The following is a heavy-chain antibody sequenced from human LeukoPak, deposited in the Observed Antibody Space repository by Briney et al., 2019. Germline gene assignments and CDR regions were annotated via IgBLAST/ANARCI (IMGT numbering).Heavy chain of an antibody. CDR2: MNPNSGNT. CDR3: ARVYGSGSYYFSDAFDI. D-gene: IGHD3-10*01. J-gene: IGHJ3*02. CDR1: GYTFTSYD. V-gene: IGHV1-8*03. Sequence: ASVRLSCTASGYTFTSYDINWVRQAPGQGLEWMGWMNPNSGNTGYAQKFQGRVTITRNTSISTAYMELSSLRSEDTAVYYCARVYGSGSYYFSDAFDIWGQGTMVTVSS.